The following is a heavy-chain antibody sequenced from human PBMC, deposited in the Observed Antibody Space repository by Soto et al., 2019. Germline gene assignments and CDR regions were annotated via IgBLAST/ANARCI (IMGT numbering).Heavy chain of an antibody. CDR3: ARDLTVTVYALDV. J-gene: IGHJ6*02. CDR1: GYTFTIYG. Sequence: ASVKVSCTAFGYTFTIYGITWVRQAPGQGLEWMGYISTYNGNTNYAQILQGRVTMTTDRSTSTAYIELRSLRSDDTAVYYCARDLTVTVYALDVWGQGNTVTVS. D-gene: IGHD4-4*01. V-gene: IGHV1-18*01. CDR2: ISTYNGNT.